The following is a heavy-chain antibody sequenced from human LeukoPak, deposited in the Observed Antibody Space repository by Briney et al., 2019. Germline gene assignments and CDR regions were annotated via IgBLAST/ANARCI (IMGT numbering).Heavy chain of an antibody. CDR3: ARSVAARRFDP. Sequence: GGSLRLSCAASGFTFSDYYMSWIRQAPGKGLEWVSYISSSSSTIYYADSVKGRFTISRDNAKNSLYLQMSSLRAEDTAVYYCARSVAARRFDPWGQGTLVTVSS. J-gene: IGHJ5*02. CDR1: GFTFSDYY. CDR2: ISSSSSTI. V-gene: IGHV3-11*01. D-gene: IGHD6-6*01.